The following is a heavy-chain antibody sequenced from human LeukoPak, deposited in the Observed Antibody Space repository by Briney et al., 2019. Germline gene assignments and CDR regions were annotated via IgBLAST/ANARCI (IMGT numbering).Heavy chain of an antibody. CDR2: IIPIFDTA. V-gene: IGHV1-69*13. CDR1: GYTFTSYA. Sequence: SVRVSCKASGYTFTSYAMNWVRQAPGQGLEWMGGIIPIFDTADYAQKFQGRVTITADESTSTAYMELSSLRSEDTAVFYCARISLGAIWGYYYGMDVWGQGTTVTVSS. D-gene: IGHD1-26*01. CDR3: ARISLGAIWGYYYGMDV. J-gene: IGHJ6*02.